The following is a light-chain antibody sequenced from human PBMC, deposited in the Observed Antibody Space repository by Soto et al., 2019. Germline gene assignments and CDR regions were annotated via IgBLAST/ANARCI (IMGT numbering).Light chain of an antibody. Sequence: EIVLTQSPATLSLSPGERATLSCRASQSVSSYLAWYQQKPGQAPRLLIYDASNRATGIPARFSGSGPGTDFTLTISSLEPEDFVVYYCQQRSFFGQGTKLEIK. CDR1: QSVSSY. CDR2: DAS. CDR3: QQRSF. V-gene: IGKV3D-11*02. J-gene: IGKJ2*01.